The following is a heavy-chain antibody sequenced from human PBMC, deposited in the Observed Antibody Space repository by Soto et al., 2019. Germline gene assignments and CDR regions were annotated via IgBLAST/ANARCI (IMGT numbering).Heavy chain of an antibody. CDR2: IKQDGSEK. V-gene: IGHV3-7*03. CDR3: ARVGGSYLVYYYYGMDV. Sequence: PGGSLRLSCAASGFTFSSYWMGWVRQAPGKGLEWVANIKQDGSEKYYVDSVKGRFTISRDNAKNSLYLQMNSLRAEDTAVYYCARVGGSYLVYYYYGMDVWGQGTTVTVSS. D-gene: IGHD1-26*01. CDR1: GFTFSSYW. J-gene: IGHJ6*02.